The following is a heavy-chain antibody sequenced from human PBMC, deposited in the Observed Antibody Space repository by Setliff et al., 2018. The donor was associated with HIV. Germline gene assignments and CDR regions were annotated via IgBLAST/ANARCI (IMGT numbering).Heavy chain of an antibody. Sequence: KPSETLSLTCTVSGGSVGSGSYYWSWVRQPPGKGLEWIGYIYYTGSTNYNPSLKSRLTISIDTSKNQFSLNLRSVTAADTAVYYCARDPPGYGDSKDYWGQGKLVTVSS. CDR1: GGSVGSGSYY. CDR3: ARDPPGYGDSKDY. V-gene: IGHV4-61*01. J-gene: IGHJ4*02. D-gene: IGHD4-17*01. CDR2: IYYTGST.